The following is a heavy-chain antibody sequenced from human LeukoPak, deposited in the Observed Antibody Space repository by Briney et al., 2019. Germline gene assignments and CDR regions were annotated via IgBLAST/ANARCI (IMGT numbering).Heavy chain of an antibody. V-gene: IGHV3-23*01. Sequence: TGGSLRLSCAASGFTFSSYAMSWVRQAPGKGLEWVSAISGSGGSTYYAGSVKGRFTISRDNAKNSLYLQMNSLRAEDTAVYYCARRPNMPAGGFDYWGQGTLVTVSS. J-gene: IGHJ4*02. D-gene: IGHD2-2*01. CDR3: ARRPNMPAGGFDY. CDR1: GFTFSSYA. CDR2: ISGSGGST.